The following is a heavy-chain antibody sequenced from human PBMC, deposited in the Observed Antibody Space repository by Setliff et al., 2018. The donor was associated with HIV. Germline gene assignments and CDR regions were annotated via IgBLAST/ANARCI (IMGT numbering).Heavy chain of an antibody. J-gene: IGHJ6*03. D-gene: IGHD2-8*01. CDR1: GGSISDSRYY. CDR2: VYYSGST. Sequence: PSETLSLTCTVSGGSISDSRYYWGWIRQPPGKGLEWIGNVYYSGSTYYNPSIKSRVTISVDTSENQVYLKLSSVTAADTAVYYCARDHRPYRASGVDNSNFYHLDVWGEGTAVTVSS. CDR3: ARDHRPYRASGVDNSNFYHLDV. V-gene: IGHV4-39*02.